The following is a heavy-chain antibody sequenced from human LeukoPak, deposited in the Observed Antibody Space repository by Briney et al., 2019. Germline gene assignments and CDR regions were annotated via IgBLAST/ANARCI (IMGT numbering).Heavy chain of an antibody. CDR1: GGSVTSSDYY. CDR2: MSYGGNT. Sequence: SETLSLTCTVSGGSVTSSDYYWGWIRQPPGKGLEWIGSMSYGGNTDYNPSLKSRVTMSIDTSKNQFFLKLSSATAADTAVYYCARRPYDILTGYPFAPWGQGTLVAVSS. J-gene: IGHJ5*02. V-gene: IGHV4-39*01. D-gene: IGHD3-9*01. CDR3: ARRPYDILTGYPFAP.